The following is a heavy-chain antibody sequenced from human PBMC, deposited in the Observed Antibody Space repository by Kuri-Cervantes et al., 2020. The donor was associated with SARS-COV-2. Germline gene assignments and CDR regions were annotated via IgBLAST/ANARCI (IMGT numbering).Heavy chain of an antibody. Sequence: SETLSLTCTVSGGSISSHYWSWIRQPPGKGLEWIGYIYYSGSTNYNPSLKSRVTISVDTSKNQFSLKLSSVTAADTAVYYCARVLLATYYDFWSGPLDYWGQGTLVTV. D-gene: IGHD3-3*01. J-gene: IGHJ4*02. V-gene: IGHV4-59*08. CDR2: IYYSGST. CDR3: ARVLLATYYDFWSGPLDY. CDR1: GGSISSHY.